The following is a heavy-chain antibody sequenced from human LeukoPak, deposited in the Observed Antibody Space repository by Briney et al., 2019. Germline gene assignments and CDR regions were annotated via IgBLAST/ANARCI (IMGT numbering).Heavy chain of an antibody. CDR1: GVIVSRNF. Sequence: GSLRLSCAASGVIVSRNFMSWVRQAPGKGLQWVAIMYAGGTTDYSDSVRGRFHISRDSSNNTLSLQINSLRAEDTAVYYCARGSGSGWPLDRWGQRALLTVSS. D-gene: IGHD6-19*01. V-gene: IGHV3-53*01. J-gene: IGHJ5*02. CDR3: ARGSGSGWPLDR. CDR2: MYAGGTT.